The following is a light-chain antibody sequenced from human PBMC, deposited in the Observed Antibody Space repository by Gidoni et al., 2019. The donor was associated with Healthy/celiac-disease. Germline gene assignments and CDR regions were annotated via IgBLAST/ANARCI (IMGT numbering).Light chain of an antibody. CDR1: QGISSY. V-gene: IGKV1-8*01. Sequence: AIRITQSPSSPSASTGDRVTITCRASQGISSYLAWYQQKPGKAPKLLIYAASTLQSGVPSRFSGSGSGTDFTLTISCLQSEDCATYYCQQYYSYPLFTFGPGTKVDIK. CDR3: QQYYSYPLFT. J-gene: IGKJ3*01. CDR2: AAS.